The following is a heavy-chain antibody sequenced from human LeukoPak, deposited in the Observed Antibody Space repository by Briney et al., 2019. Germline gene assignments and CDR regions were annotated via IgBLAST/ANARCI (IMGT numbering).Heavy chain of an antibody. V-gene: IGHV3-23*01. J-gene: IGHJ3*02. CDR3: ARSRGSGWGKYAFDI. D-gene: IGHD6-19*01. CDR2: ISGSGGST. Sequence: PGGSLRLSCAASGFTFSSYAMSWVRQAPGKGLEWVSAISGSGGSTYYADSVKGRFTISRDNAKNSLYLQMNSLRAEDTAVYYCARSRGSGWGKYAFDIWGQGTMVTVSS. CDR1: GFTFSSYA.